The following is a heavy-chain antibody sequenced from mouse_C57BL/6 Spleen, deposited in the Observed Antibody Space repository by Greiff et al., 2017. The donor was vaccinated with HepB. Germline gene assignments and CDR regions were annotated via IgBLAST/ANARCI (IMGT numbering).Heavy chain of an antibody. Sequence: EVMLVESGGGLVKPGGSLKLSCAASGFTFSDYGMHWVRQAPEKGLEWVAYISSGSSTIYYADTVKGRFPISRDNAKNTLFLQMTSLRSEDTAMYYFARLRYDYGADYWGQGTTLTFSS. D-gene: IGHD2-4*01. CDR2: ISSGSSTI. CDR3: ARLRYDYGADY. CDR1: GFTFSDYG. J-gene: IGHJ2*01. V-gene: IGHV5-17*01.